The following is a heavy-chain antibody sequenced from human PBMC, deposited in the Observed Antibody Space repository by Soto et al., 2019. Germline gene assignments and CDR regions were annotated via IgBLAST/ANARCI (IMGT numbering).Heavy chain of an antibody. CDR2: TNRDVTTT. Sequence: EVQLVESGGGLVQPGGSLRLSCTASGFSFSSFRLNWVRQAPGKGLVWVSRTNRDVTTTSYADSAKARFTISRDNAKNTVYLQMDSLRAEETAFYDCARVAQGMYAFEFWGQGTLVTVSS. V-gene: IGHV3-74*01. CDR3: ARVAQGMYAFEF. J-gene: IGHJ4*02. CDR1: GFSFSSFR. D-gene: IGHD2-8*01.